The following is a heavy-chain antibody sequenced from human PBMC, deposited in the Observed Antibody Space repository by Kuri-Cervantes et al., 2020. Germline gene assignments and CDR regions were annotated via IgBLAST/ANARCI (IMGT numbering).Heavy chain of an antibody. D-gene: IGHD6-19*01. CDR1: GGSISSSSYY. V-gene: IGHV4-39*07. J-gene: IGHJ4*02. Sequence: GSLRLSCTVSGGSISSSSYYWGWIRQPPGKGLEWIGSIYYSGSTYYNPSLKSRVTISVDTSKNQFSLKLSSVTAADTAVYYCARGIAVAGLFFLNWGQGTLVTVSS. CDR2: IYYSGST. CDR3: ARGIAVAGLFFLN.